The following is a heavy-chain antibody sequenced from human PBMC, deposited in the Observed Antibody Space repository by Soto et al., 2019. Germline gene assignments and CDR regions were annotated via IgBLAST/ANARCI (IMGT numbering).Heavy chain of an antibody. V-gene: IGHV3-23*01. CDR3: VKDSHDYGDYAPKDV. Sequence: GGSLRLSCAASGFTFSSYAMSWVRQAPGKGLEWVSAISGSGGSTYYADSVKGRFTISRDNSKNTLYLQMNSLRAEDTAVYYCVKDSHDYGDYAPKDVWGQGTTVTVSS. J-gene: IGHJ6*02. CDR2: ISGSGGST. D-gene: IGHD4-17*01. CDR1: GFTFSSYA.